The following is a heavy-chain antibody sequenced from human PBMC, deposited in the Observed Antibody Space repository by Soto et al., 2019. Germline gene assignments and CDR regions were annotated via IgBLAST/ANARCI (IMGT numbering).Heavy chain of an antibody. J-gene: IGHJ1*01. CDR1: GGFITSHTHY. CDR3: ATYDYSDLYFDT. CDR2: IHFRGTT. V-gene: IGHV4-31*03. D-gene: IGHD4-17*01. Sequence: QVQLQESGPGLVKPSQTLSLTCTVSGGFITSHTHYWSWIRHLPGKGLEWIGNIHFRGTTYYNPSVESRSLISVDTSNNQFSLRLTSVTAADTAVYFCATYDYSDLYFDTWGQGTLVSVSS.